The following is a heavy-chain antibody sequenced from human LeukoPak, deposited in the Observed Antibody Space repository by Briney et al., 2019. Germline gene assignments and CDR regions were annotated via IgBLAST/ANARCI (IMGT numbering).Heavy chain of an antibody. CDR2: INHSGST. J-gene: IGHJ4*02. CDR1: GGSFSGYY. CDR3: ARGYYAKAGCLDY. D-gene: IGHD2-8*01. V-gene: IGHV4-34*01. Sequence: SETLSLTCAVYGGSFSGYYWSWIRLPPGKGLEWIGEINHSGSTNYNPSLKSRVTISVDTSKNQFSLKLSSVTAADTAVYYCARGYYAKAGCLDYRGQGTLVTVSS.